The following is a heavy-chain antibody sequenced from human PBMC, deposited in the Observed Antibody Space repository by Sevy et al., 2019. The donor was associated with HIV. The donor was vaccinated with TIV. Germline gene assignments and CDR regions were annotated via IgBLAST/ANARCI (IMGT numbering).Heavy chain of an antibody. V-gene: IGHV6-1*01. Sequence: SQTLSLTCAISGDSVSSNSAAWNWIRQSPSRGLEWLGRTYYRSKWYNDYAVSVKSRITINPDTSKNQFSLQLNSVTPEDTAVYYCASGPGGVYSGSYYTIDYWGQGTLVTVSS. CDR1: GDSVSSNSAA. CDR3: ASGPGGVYSGSYYTIDY. J-gene: IGHJ4*02. CDR2: TYYRSKWYN. D-gene: IGHD1-26*01.